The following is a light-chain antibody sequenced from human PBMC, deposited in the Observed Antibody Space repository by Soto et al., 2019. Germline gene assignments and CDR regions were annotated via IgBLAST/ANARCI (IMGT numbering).Light chain of an antibody. V-gene: IGKV3D-15*01. CDR1: QIVTSD. CDR2: GAF. J-gene: IGKJ5*01. CDR3: QQYNNWPIT. Sequence: DIVLTQNPGTLSPSAGERSTLSCRASQIVTSDYLAWYHQAPGQAPRLLIYGAFNRATGISDRFSGSGSGTDFTLSISSLQSEDFEIYYCQQYNNWPITFGQGTRLEIK.